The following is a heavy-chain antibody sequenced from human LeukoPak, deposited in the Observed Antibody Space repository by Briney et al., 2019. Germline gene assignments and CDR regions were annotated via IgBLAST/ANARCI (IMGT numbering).Heavy chain of an antibody. V-gene: IGHV3-30*02. J-gene: IGHJ4*02. Sequence: PGGSLRLSCAASGFTFSSYGMHWVRQAPGKGLEWVAFIRYDGSNKYYADSVKGRFTISRDNSKNTLYLQMNSLRAEDTAVYYCARVYFYTGNFYYWGQGTLVTVSS. CDR2: IRYDGSNK. CDR3: ARVYFYTGNFYY. CDR1: GFTFSSYG. D-gene: IGHD3/OR15-3a*01.